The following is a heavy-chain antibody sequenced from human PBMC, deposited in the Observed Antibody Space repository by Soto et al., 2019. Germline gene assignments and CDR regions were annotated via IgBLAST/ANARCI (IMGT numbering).Heavy chain of an antibody. CDR3: VRDYDGPGPY. CDR1: GFSLSGYW. J-gene: IGHJ4*01. CDR2: IKQDGTKT. D-gene: IGHD3-3*01. Sequence: DVQVVESGGDLVQPGGSLRLSCVVSGFSLSGYWMSWVRQAPGKGLEWVANIKQDGTKTYYVDSVKGRFTISRDNAKNSLYLEMNSLRVEDTAVYYCVRDYDGPGPYWGQGTLVTVSS. V-gene: IGHV3-7*04.